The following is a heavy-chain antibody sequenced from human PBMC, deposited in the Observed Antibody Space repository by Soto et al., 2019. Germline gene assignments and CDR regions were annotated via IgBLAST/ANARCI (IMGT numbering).Heavy chain of an antibody. CDR3: ARIPSP. CDR2: IYHSGNI. D-gene: IGHD2-21*01. Sequence: PSETLSLTCAVSSGSISSGRYSWSWIRQPPGKGLEWIGYIYHSGNIYYNPSLKSRVTISVDRSKNQFSLKLSSVTAADTAVYYCARIPSPWGQGTLVTVSS. J-gene: IGHJ5*02. V-gene: IGHV4-30-2*01. CDR1: SGSISSGRYS.